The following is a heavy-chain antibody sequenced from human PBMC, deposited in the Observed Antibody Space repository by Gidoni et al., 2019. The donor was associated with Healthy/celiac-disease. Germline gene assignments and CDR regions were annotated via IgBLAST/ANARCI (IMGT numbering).Heavy chain of an antibody. V-gene: IGHV4-38-2*01. CDR3: ASTVPDSSGYYAIDY. Sequence: QVQLQESGPGLVKPSETLSLTCAVSGYSISSGYYWGWIRPPPGKGLEWIGSIYHSGSTYYNPSLKSRVTISVDTSKNQFSLKLSSVTAADTAVYYCASTVPDSSGYYAIDYWGQGTLVTVSS. CDR2: IYHSGST. D-gene: IGHD3-22*01. J-gene: IGHJ4*02. CDR1: GYSISSGYY.